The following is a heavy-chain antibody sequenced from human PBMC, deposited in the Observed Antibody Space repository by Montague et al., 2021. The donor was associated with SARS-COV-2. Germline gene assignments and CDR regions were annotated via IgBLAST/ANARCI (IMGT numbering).Heavy chain of an antibody. Sequence: SETLSLTCAVYGGSFSGYYWSWIRQPPGKGLEWIGEIYHSGSTNYNPSLKSRVTISVDTSKNQFSLRLSSVTAADTAVYYCARGPQVGAMDYWGQGTLVTVSS. CDR3: ARGPQVGAMDY. D-gene: IGHD1-26*01. CDR2: IYHSGST. V-gene: IGHV4-34*01. J-gene: IGHJ4*02. CDR1: GGSFSGYY.